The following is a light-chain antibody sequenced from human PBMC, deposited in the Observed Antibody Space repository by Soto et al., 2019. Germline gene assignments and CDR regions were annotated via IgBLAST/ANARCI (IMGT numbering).Light chain of an antibody. CDR3: QQYHDWVT. Sequence: EVVLTQSPATLSVSAGGTVTLSCRASQSVRTNVAWYQQIPGQAPRLLIYGASTRATGIPARFSGSGSGTEFTLTISYLRPEDSAVYFCQQYHDWVTFGGGTKVDIK. CDR1: QSVRTN. CDR2: GAS. V-gene: IGKV3D-15*01. J-gene: IGKJ4*01.